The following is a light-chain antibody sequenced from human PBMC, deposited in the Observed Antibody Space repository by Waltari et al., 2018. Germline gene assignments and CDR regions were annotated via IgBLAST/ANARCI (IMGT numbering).Light chain of an antibody. CDR2: AAS. Sequence: DIQLTQSPSFLSASVGDRVTITCRARHDISSSLALYQQQPGNAPNLLIYAASTLQRGAPSRFSGSGSGTEFALTIISLQPEDFATCFCKQLNNHPPLTCGGGTKVEIK. V-gene: IGKV1-9*01. CDR1: HDISSS. CDR3: KQLNNHPPLT. J-gene: IGKJ4*01.